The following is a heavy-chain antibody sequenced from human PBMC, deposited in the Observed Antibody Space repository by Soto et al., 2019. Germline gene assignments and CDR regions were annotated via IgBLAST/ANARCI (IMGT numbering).Heavy chain of an antibody. V-gene: IGHV1-2*02. CDR2: ISPQSGGT. J-gene: IGHJ4*02. D-gene: IGHD6-19*01. Sequence: QVQLVQSGAEVKKPGASVKVSCEGSGYTFIDYYMHWVRQAPGQGFEWMGRISPQSGGTNYAQKFQGRVTMTWDTSLNTAYMELSSLMSEDTAVYYCARPPGYISDWYYFDLWGQGTLVTVSS. CDR1: GYTFIDYY. CDR3: ARPPGYISDWYYFDL.